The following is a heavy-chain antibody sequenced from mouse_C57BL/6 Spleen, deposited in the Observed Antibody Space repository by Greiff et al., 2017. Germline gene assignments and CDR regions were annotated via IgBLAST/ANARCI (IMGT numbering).Heavy chain of an antibody. CDR1: GYAFSSSW. V-gene: IGHV1-82*01. D-gene: IGHD1-1*01. CDR2: IYPGDGDT. Sequence: QVQLQQSGPELVKPGASVKISCKASGYAFSSSWMNWVKQRPGKGLEWIGRIYPGDGDTNYNGKFKGKATLTADKSSSTAYMQLSSLTSEDSAVYFCARNYYGSSWGYFDVWGTGTTVTVSS. CDR3: ARNYYGSSWGYFDV. J-gene: IGHJ1*03.